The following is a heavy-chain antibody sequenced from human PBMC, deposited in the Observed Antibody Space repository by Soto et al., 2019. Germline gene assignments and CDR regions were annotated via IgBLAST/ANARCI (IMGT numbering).Heavy chain of an antibody. CDR2: IYYSGST. V-gene: IGHV4-30-4*01. Sequence: QVQLQESGPGLVKPSQTLSLTCTVSGGSISSGDYYWSWIRQPPGKGLAWIGYIYYSGSTYYNPSLKSRVTISVDTSKKQFSLKLRSVTAADTAVYYCARDAYYYGSGDAFDIWGQGTMVTVSS. CDR3: ARDAYYYGSGDAFDI. D-gene: IGHD3-10*01. CDR1: GGSISSGDYY. J-gene: IGHJ3*02.